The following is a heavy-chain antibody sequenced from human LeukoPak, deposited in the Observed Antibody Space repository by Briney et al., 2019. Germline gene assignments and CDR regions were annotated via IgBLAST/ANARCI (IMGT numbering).Heavy chain of an antibody. CDR1: GFTLSTYG. V-gene: IGHV3-30*02. J-gene: IGHJ4*02. CDR2: IRYDGSNK. Sequence: GGSLRLSCAASGFTLSTYGMHWVRQAPGKGLEWVAFIRYDGSNKYYADSVKGRFTISRDNSKNTLNLQMNSLRAEDTAVYYCARDSGRREDYWGQGTLVTVSS. CDR3: ARDSGRREDY. D-gene: IGHD1-26*01.